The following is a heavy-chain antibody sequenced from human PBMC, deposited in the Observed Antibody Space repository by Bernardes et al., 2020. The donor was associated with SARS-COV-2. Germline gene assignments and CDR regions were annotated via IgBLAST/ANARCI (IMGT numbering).Heavy chain of an antibody. V-gene: IGHV4-39*01. CDR2: IYYSGST. CDR1: GGSISSISYY. D-gene: IGHD6-19*01. J-gene: IGHJ4*02. CDR3: ARSLSSGWYQFDY. Sequence: SETLSLTCTVSGGSISSISYYWGWLLQPPGKGLEWIGSIYYSGSTYYNPSLKSRVTISVDTSKNQFSLKLSSVTAADTAVYYCARSLSSGWYQFDYWGQGTLVTVSS.